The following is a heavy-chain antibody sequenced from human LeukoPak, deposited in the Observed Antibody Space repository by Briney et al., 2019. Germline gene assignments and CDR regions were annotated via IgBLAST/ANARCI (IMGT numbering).Heavy chain of an antibody. J-gene: IGHJ4*02. D-gene: IGHD6-19*01. CDR2: IRPDGSNK. CDR3: AKAYGSGWYYYFDY. V-gene: IGHV3-30*02. Sequence: PGGSLRLSCAASGFTFSSYGMHWVRQAPGKGLEWVAFIRPDGSNKYYADSVKGRFTISRDNSKNTLYLQMNGLRAEDTAVYYCAKAYGSGWYYYFDYWGQGTLVTVSS. CDR1: GFTFSSYG.